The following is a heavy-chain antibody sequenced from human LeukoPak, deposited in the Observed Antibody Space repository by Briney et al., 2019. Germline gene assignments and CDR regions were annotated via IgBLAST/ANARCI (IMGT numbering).Heavy chain of an antibody. J-gene: IGHJ2*01. Sequence: GGSLRLSCAASGFALSDSWMHWVRQGPGKGPEWVSHINTDGSVTTYADSVRGRFTISSDYAKNTLYLHMSGLRVEDTAVYYCARVYGGPFDLWGRGALVTVSS. D-gene: IGHD4-23*01. CDR3: ARVYGGPFDL. CDR1: GFALSDSW. V-gene: IGHV3-74*01. CDR2: INTDGSVT.